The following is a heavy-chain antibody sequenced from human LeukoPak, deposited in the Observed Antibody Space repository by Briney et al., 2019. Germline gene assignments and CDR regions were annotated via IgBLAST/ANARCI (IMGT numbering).Heavy chain of an antibody. D-gene: IGHD3-10*01. Sequence: GGSLRLSCAASGFTFSSYSMNWVRQAPGKGLEWVSSISSSSSYIYYAGSVKGRFTISRDNAKNSLYLKMNSLRAEDTAVYYCARHNQRYYYGSGSCPLDYWGQGTLVTVSS. V-gene: IGHV3-21*01. CDR3: ARHNQRYYYGSGSCPLDY. CDR1: GFTFSSYS. CDR2: ISSSSSYI. J-gene: IGHJ4*02.